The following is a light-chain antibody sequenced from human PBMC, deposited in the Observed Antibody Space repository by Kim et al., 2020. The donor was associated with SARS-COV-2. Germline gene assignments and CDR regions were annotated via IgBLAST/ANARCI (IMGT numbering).Light chain of an antibody. CDR2: GAS. CDR3: QQYNNWPL. V-gene: IGKV3-15*01. Sequence: SVSPGERATLSCRASQSVSSKLAWYQQKPGQAPRLLIYGASTRATDIPARFSGSGSGTEFTLTISSLQSEDFAVYYCQQYNNWPLFGGGTKVDIK. J-gene: IGKJ4*01. CDR1: QSVSSK.